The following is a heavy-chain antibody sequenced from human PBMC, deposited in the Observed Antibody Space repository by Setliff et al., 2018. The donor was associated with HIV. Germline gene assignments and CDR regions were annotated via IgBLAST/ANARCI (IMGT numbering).Heavy chain of an antibody. V-gene: IGHV1-46*01. CDR1: GYIFTNYY. J-gene: IGHJ5*02. Sequence: ASVKVSCKASGYIFTNYYMHWVRQAPGQGLEWMGIINPSGDATTYAQKFQGRVIMTRDTSTNTLYMELSNLRSDDTSVYYCARDLGSTVTTGHYNWFDPWGQGTLVTVSS. CDR3: ARDLGSTVTTGHYNWFDP. CDR2: INPSGDAT. D-gene: IGHD4-4*01.